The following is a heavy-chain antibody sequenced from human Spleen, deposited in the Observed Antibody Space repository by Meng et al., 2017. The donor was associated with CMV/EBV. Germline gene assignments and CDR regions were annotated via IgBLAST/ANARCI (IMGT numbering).Heavy chain of an antibody. CDR1: GFTVSSNY. CDR3: ARDLKVGYDSSGNIPHY. V-gene: IGHV3-53*05. D-gene: IGHD3-22*01. CDR2: IYSGGGT. J-gene: IGHJ4*02. Sequence: GFTVSSNYMSWVRQAPGKGLEWVSVIYSGGGTYHADSVKGRFTISRDNSKNTLYLQMNSLRAEDTAVYYCARDLKVGYDSSGNIPHYWGQGTLVTVSS.